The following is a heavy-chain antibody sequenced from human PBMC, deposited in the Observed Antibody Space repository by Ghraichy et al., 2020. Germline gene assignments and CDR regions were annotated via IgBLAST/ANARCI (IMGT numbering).Heavy chain of an antibody. J-gene: IGHJ4*02. CDR3: ARGFRQWLVPTYFDY. Sequence: GSLRLSCAASGFTFSDYYMSWIRQAPGKGLEWVSYISSSSSYTNYADSVKGRFTISRDNAKNSLYLQMNSLRAEDTAVYYCARGFRQWLVPTYFDYWGQGTLVTVSS. CDR1: GFTFSDYY. V-gene: IGHV3-11*06. CDR2: ISSSSSYT. D-gene: IGHD6-19*01.